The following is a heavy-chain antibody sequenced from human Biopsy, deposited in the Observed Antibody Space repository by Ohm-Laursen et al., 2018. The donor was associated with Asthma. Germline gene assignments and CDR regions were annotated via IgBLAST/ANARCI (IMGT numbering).Heavy chain of an antibody. CDR3: ARDVMEWYLPAFDF. V-gene: IGHV3-33*08. CDR2: MWYDGSSK. D-gene: IGHD3-3*01. J-gene: IGHJ4*02. CDR1: GFTFSNYG. Sequence: SLRLSCTASGFTFSNYGMHWVRQAPGKGLEWVAGMWYDGSSKYYADSVKGRFTSSRDNSKNTVYLQMDSLRPDDTAVYYCARDVMEWYLPAFDFWGQGTLVTVSS.